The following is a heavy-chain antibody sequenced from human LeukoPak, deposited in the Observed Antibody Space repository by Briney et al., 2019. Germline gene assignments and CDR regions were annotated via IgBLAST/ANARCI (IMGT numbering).Heavy chain of an antibody. D-gene: IGHD3-22*01. V-gene: IGHV1-69*13. CDR1: GGTFSSYA. CDR3: ARVQGSSGYYYYYYYMDV. J-gene: IGHJ6*03. Sequence: ASVKVSCKASGGTFSSYAISWVRQAPGQGLEWMGGIIPIFGTANYAQKFQGRVTITADESTSTAYMELSSLRSEDTAVYYCARVQGSSGYYYYYYYMDVWGKGTTVTVSS. CDR2: IIPIFGTA.